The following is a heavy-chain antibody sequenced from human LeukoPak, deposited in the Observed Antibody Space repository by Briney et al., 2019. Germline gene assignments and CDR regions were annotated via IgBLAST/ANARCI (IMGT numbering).Heavy chain of an antibody. CDR3: ARGGGEGGDYTPLFDY. CDR1: GGSFSGYY. J-gene: IGHJ4*02. CDR2: INHSGST. D-gene: IGHD4-17*01. Sequence: SETLSLTCAVYGGSFSGYYWSWIRQPPGKGLEWIGEINHSGSTNYNPSLKSRVTISVDTSKNQFSLKLSSVTAADTAVYYCARGGGEGGDYTPLFDYWGQGTLVTVSS. V-gene: IGHV4-34*01.